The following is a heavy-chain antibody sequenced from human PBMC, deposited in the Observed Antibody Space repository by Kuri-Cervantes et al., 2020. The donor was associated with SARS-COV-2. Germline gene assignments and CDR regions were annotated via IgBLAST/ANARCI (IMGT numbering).Heavy chain of an antibody. J-gene: IGHJ6*02. V-gene: IGHV4-59*01. D-gene: IGHD2-2*01. CDR2: ISYSGNT. CDR3: ERDTGTYSSDISCYGYRYYYGMDV. CDR1: GGSISSYY. Sequence: GSLTLSCTVSGGSISSYYWNWIRQPPGKGLEWNGYISYSGNTNYNPYLKHRVTISVDTSKNQFSLRLSSVTAADTAVYYCERDTGTYSSDISCYGYRYYYGMDVWGQGTTVTVSS.